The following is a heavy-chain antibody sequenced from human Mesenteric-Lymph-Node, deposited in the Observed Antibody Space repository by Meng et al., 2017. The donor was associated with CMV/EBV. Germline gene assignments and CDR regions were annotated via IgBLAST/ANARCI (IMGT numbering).Heavy chain of an antibody. Sequence: GESLKISCEASGFIFSTFGMNWVRQPPGQGLEWVAFIQFDGNNIFYGDSVKGRFTISRDNAKNTVFLQLNSLRPDDTAVYYCARDERDYWNAVRPHYDGMDVWGQGTTVTVSS. V-gene: IGHV3-30*02. CDR2: IQFDGNNI. D-gene: IGHD3-3*01. J-gene: IGHJ6*02. CDR3: ARDERDYWNAVRPHYDGMDV. CDR1: GFIFSTFG.